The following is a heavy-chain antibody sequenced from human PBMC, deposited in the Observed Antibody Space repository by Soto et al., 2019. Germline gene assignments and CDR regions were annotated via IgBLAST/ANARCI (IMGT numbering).Heavy chain of an antibody. CDR3: ARLSSSWYYYYGMAV. V-gene: IGHV5-10-1*01. D-gene: IGHD6-13*01. J-gene: IGHJ6*01. Sequence: YTCVKFWGSRMRQMNGKGLEWMGRIDPSDSYTNYSPSFQGHVTISADKSISTAYLQWSSLKASDTAMYYCARLSSSWYYYYGMAVLGQGTTVT. CDR2: IDPSDSYT. CDR1: YTCVKFW.